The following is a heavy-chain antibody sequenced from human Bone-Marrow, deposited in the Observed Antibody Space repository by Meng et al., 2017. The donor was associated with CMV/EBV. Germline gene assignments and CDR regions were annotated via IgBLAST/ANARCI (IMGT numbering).Heavy chain of an antibody. V-gene: IGHV3-48*03. CDR1: GFTFGDYE. Sequence: GESLKISCAASGFTFGDYEMIWVRQAPGKGLEWLSYISSSGSTISYADSVKGRFTISRDNAKNSLYLQMNSLRADDTAVYYCARPGTHCSNSGCYSSDWFDPWGQGTLVTVSS. CDR2: ISSSGSTI. J-gene: IGHJ5*02. CDR3: ARPGTHCSNSGCYSSDWFDP. D-gene: IGHD2-21*02.